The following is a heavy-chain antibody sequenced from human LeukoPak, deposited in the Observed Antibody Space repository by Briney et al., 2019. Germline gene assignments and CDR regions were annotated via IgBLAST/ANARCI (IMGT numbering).Heavy chain of an antibody. D-gene: IGHD2-8*01. J-gene: IGHJ4*02. CDR2: VSGGGGGT. CDR3: ATLTPIAFFDY. Sequence: GGSLRLSCAASGFTFSSYAMSWVRQAPGKGLEWVSAVSGGGGGTYYADSMKGRFTISRDSSKNTLYLQMNSLRADDTAVYYCATLTPIAFFDYWGQGTLVTVSS. CDR1: GFTFSSYA. V-gene: IGHV3-23*01.